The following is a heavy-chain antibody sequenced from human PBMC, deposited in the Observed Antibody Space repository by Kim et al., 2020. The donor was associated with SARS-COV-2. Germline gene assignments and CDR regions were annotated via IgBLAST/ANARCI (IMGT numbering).Heavy chain of an antibody. Sequence: GGSLRLSCAASGFTFSSYEMNWVRQAPGKGLEWVSYISSSGYTIYYADSVKGRFTISRDNAKNSLYLQMNSLRAEDTAVYYCARKAVAGAGFDTFDIWGQGTMVTVSS. D-gene: IGHD6-19*01. CDR2: ISSSGYTI. V-gene: IGHV3-48*03. CDR1: GFTFSSYE. CDR3: ARKAVAGAGFDTFDI. J-gene: IGHJ3*02.